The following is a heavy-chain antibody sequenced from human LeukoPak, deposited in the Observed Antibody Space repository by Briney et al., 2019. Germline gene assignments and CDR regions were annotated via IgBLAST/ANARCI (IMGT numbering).Heavy chain of an antibody. V-gene: IGHV3-30*18. Sequence: GRSLRLSCAASGFTFSSYGMHWVRQAPGKGLEWVAVISYDGSNKYYADSVKGRFTISRDNSKDTLYLQMNSLRAEDTAVYYCAKVHNLCITMIVVVKAPDYWGQGTLVTVSS. CDR2: ISYDGSNK. D-gene: IGHD3-22*01. CDR3: AKVHNLCITMIVVVKAPDY. J-gene: IGHJ4*02. CDR1: GFTFSSYG.